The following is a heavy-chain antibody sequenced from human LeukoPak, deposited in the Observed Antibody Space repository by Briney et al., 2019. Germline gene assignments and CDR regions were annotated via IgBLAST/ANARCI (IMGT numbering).Heavy chain of an antibody. J-gene: IGHJ6*03. CDR3: ARALEGLWSYYYMDV. CDR1: GGSISSGSYY. V-gene: IGHV4-61*02. Sequence: EPSETLSLTCTVSGGSISSGSYYWSWIRQPAGKGLEWIGRIYTSGSTNYNPSLKSRVTISVDTSKNQFSLKLSSVTAADTAVYYCARALEGLWSYYYMDVWGKGTTVTVSS. CDR2: IYTSGST. D-gene: IGHD5-18*01.